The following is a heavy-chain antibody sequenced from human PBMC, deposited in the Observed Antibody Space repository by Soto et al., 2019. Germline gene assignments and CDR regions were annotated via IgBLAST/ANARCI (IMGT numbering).Heavy chain of an antibody. CDR3: AKEGGDCSGGSCYSLRNYWYFDL. V-gene: IGHV3-23*01. J-gene: IGHJ2*01. Sequence: EVQLLESGGGLVQPGGSLRLSCAASGFTFSSYAMSWVRQAPGKGLEWVSAISGSGGSTYYADSVKGRFTISRDNSKNTLYLQMNSLRAEDTAVYYCAKEGGDCSGGSCYSLRNYWYFDLWGRGTLVTVSS. CDR2: ISGSGGST. CDR1: GFTFSSYA. D-gene: IGHD2-15*01.